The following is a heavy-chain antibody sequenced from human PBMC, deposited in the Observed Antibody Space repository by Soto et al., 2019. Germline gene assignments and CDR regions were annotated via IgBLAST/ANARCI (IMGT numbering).Heavy chain of an antibody. CDR3: ARDLLREARPTDYYYYYGMDV. D-gene: IGHD6-6*01. J-gene: IGHJ6*02. CDR2: IYYSGST. CDR1: GGSISSYY. Sequence: TSETLSLTCTVSGGSISSYYWSWIRQPPGKGLEWIGYIYYSGSTNYNPSLKSRVTISVDTSKNQFPLKLSSVTAADTAVYYCARDLLREARPTDYYYYYGMDVWGQGTTVTVSS. V-gene: IGHV4-59*01.